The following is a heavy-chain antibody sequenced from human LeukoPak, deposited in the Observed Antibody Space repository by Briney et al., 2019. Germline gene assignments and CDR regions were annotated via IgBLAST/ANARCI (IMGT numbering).Heavy chain of an antibody. Sequence: GGSLRLSCAASGFTFSSYAMSWVRQAPGKGLEWVSGISGSGGSTYYADSVKGRFTISRDNSKNTLYLQMNSLRAEDTAVYYCAKQGMGSGWYYFDYWGQGTLVTVSS. D-gene: IGHD6-19*01. J-gene: IGHJ4*02. CDR2: ISGSGGST. V-gene: IGHV3-23*01. CDR1: GFTFSSYA. CDR3: AKQGMGSGWYYFDY.